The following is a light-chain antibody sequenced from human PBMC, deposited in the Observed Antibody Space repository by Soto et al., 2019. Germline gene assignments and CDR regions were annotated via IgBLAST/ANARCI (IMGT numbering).Light chain of an antibody. CDR1: ESFTNNY. J-gene: IGKJ5*01. Sequence: EIVLTQSPGTLSWSPGERAALSCSASESFTNNYLAWYQQKPGQAPRLLIYGASTRATGIPDRFSGSGFGTDFTLTISSLQPEDSAIYYCQQADTFPITFGQGTRLEIK. CDR2: GAS. CDR3: QQADTFPIT. V-gene: IGKV3-20*01.